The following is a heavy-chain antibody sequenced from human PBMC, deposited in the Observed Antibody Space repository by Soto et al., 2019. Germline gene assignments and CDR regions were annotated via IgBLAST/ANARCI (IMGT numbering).Heavy chain of an antibody. CDR1: SGPSSSHN. CDR3: VRQGIGSLHGLVDV. V-gene: IGHV4-59*08. Sequence: QVQLQQSGPGLVKPSETLSLTCTVSSGPSSSHNWGWILQSPGRGLEWIGYVSNTGGTSYKPSLKSRVTISADMSANHISLTLRFVTAADTAIYYCVRQGIGSLHGLVDVWGRGTTVSVSS. J-gene: IGHJ6*02. D-gene: IGHD2-15*01. CDR2: VSNTGGT.